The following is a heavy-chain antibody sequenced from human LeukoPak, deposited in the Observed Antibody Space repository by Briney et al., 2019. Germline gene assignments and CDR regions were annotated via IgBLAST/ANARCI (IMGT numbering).Heavy chain of an antibody. D-gene: IGHD3-9*01. V-gene: IGHV3-53*01. CDR2: SYSGGST. J-gene: IGHJ5*02. CDR3: ARGGPPYYDILTGLPNWFDP. Sequence: GGSLRLSCAASGFTVSSNYMSWVRQAPGKGLEWVSVSYSGGSTYYADSVKGRFTISRDNSKNTLYLQMNSLRAEDTAVYYCARGGPPYYDILTGLPNWFDPSGQGTLVTVSS. CDR1: GFTVSSNY.